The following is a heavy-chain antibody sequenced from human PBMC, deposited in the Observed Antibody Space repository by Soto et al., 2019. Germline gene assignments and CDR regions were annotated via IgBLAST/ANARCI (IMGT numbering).Heavy chain of an antibody. CDR2: TYYRSKWYN. Sequence: SQTLSLTCAISGDSVSSNSAAWNWIRQSPSRGLEWLGRTYYRSKWYNDYAVSVKSRITINPDTSKNQFSLQLNSVTPEDTAVYYCARGDSSSWYTVTKNNWLDPWGQGYLVT. D-gene: IGHD6-13*01. CDR3: ARGDSSSWYTVTKNNWLDP. CDR1: GDSVSSNSAA. J-gene: IGHJ5*02. V-gene: IGHV6-1*01.